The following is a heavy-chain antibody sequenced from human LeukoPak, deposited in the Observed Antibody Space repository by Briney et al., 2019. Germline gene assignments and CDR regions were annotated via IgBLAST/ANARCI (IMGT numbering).Heavy chain of an antibody. CDR3: ARNVLRYFDWLLSDAFDI. D-gene: IGHD3-9*01. J-gene: IGHJ3*02. V-gene: IGHV3-7*01. CDR2: IKQDGSEK. CDR1: GFTFSSYW. Sequence: GGSLRLSCAASGFTFSSYWMSWVRLAPGKGLEWVANIKQDGSEKYYVDSVKGRFTISRDNAKNSLYLQMNSLRAEDTAVYYCARNVLRYFDWLLSDAFDIWGQGTMVTVSS.